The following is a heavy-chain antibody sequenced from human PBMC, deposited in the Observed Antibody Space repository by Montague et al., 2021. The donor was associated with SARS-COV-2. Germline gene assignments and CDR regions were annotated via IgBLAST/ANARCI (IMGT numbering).Heavy chain of an antibody. Sequence: SLRLSLSTSRFDMRPFSMSWVRQAPGKGPEWVANIYSDGTEKYVDSVRGRFSISRDNDKKSLFLQMNSLRIEDTALYYCTRRVEGAFQYWGQGSLVTVAS. CDR3: TRRVEGAFQY. V-gene: IGHV3-7*03. D-gene: IGHD3-3*01. CDR2: IYSDGTEK. CDR1: RFDMRPFS. J-gene: IGHJ4*02.